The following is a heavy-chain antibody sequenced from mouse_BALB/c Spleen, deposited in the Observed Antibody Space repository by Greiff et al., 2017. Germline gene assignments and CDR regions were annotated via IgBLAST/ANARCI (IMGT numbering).Heavy chain of an antibody. CDR1: GYTFTSYV. D-gene: IGHD2-1*01. V-gene: IGHV1-14*01. J-gene: IGHJ2*01. Sequence: EVQLQQSGPELVKPGASVKMSCKASGYTFTSYVMHWVKQKPGQGLEWIGYINPYNDGTKYNEKFKGKATLTSDKSSSTAYMELSSLTSEDSAVYYCASLYYGNLYYFDDWGQGTTLTVSS. CDR3: ASLYYGNLYYFDD. CDR2: INPYNDGT.